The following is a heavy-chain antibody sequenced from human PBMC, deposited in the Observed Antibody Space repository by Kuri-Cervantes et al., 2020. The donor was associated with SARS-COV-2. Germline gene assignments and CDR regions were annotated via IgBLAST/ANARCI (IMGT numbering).Heavy chain of an antibody. CDR1: GFTFSSYG. CDR2: ISYDGSNK. V-gene: IGHV3-30*18. J-gene: IGHJ4*02. D-gene: IGHD3-10*01. CDR3: AKDLRLLWFGELLY. Sequence: GGSLRPSCAASGFTFSSYGMHWVRQAPGKGLEWVAVISYDGSNKYYADSVKGRFTISRDNSKNTLYLQMNSLRAEDTAVYYCAKDLRLLWFGELLYWGQGTLVTVSS.